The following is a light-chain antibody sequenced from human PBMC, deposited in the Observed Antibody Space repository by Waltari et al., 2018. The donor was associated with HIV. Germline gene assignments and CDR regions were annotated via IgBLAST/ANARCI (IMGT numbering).Light chain of an antibody. V-gene: IGKV1-5*03. CDR2: KAS. CDR3: QQYSSDPLT. Sequence: DIQMTQSLSTLSASVGDKIIITCRASQSISNWLAWFLQKPGKAPKLLIYKASNLESGVPSRFSGSGSGTEFTLTINSLQPDDFATYFCQQYSSDPLTFGRGTRVEVK. J-gene: IGKJ4*01. CDR1: QSISNW.